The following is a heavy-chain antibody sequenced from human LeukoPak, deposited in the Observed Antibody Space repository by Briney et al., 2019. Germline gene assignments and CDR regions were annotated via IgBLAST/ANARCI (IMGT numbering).Heavy chain of an antibody. CDR1: GGSFSGYY. CDR2: INHSGST. Sequence: SETLSLTCAVYGGSFSGYYWSWIRQPPGKGLEWIGEINHSGSTNYNPSLESRVTISVDTSKNQFSLKLSSVTAADTAVYYCARARTGEFDYWGQGTLVTVSS. V-gene: IGHV4-34*01. J-gene: IGHJ4*02. CDR3: ARARTGEFDY. D-gene: IGHD7-27*01.